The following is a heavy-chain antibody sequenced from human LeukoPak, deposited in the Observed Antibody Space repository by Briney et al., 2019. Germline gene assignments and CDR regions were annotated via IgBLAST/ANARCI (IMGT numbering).Heavy chain of an antibody. V-gene: IGHV5-10-1*01. Sequence: GESLKISGKGSGYSFTSYWISWVPQMPGKGREWMGRIDPRDSYTNYSPSFQGHVIISADKSISTAYLQWSSLKASDTAMYYCARHDYYGSGSYSFDAFDIWGQGTMVTVSS. D-gene: IGHD3-10*01. CDR3: ARHDYYGSGSYSFDAFDI. J-gene: IGHJ3*02. CDR1: GYSFTSYW. CDR2: IDPRDSYT.